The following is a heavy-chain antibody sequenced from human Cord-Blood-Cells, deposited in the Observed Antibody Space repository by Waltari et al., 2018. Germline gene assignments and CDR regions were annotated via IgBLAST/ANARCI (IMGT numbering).Heavy chain of an antibody. CDR1: GFSLSTSGVG. CDR3: AHRPPNYDFWSGYYDAFDI. V-gene: IGHV2-5*02. D-gene: IGHD3-3*01. J-gene: IGHJ3*02. CDR2: IYWDDDK. Sequence: QITLKESGPTLVKPTQTLTLTCTFSGFSLSTSGVGVGWIRQPPGKALGWLALIYWDDDKRYSPSLKSRLTITKDTSKNQVVLTMTNMDPVDTATYYCAHRPPNYDFWSGYYDAFDIWGQGTMVTVSS.